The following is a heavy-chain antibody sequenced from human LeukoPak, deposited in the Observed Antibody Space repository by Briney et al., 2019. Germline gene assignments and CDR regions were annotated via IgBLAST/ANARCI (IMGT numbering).Heavy chain of an antibody. CDR2: IYYSGRN. V-gene: IGHV4-30-4*01. J-gene: IGHJ5*02. CDR3: ARECTFGGVIEQNWFDP. D-gene: IGHD3-16*02. Sequence: SETLSLTCTVSGGSLSSGDYYWGWLRQPPGTGLEWHAYIYYSGRNYYNPSLKSRVPISVNTSKDQFSLKLSSVTAADTGGYYCARECTFGGVIEQNWFDPWGQGALVTVSS. CDR1: GGSLSSGDYY.